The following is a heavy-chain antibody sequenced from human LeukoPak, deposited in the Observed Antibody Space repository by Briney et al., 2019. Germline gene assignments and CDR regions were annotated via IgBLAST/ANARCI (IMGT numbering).Heavy chain of an antibody. Sequence: GESLKISCKGSGYSFNTYWIAWVRQMPGKGLEWMGIIYPGDSNTRYSPSFQGQVTISADKSISTAYLQWSSLKASDTAKYYCGRHGSPTGDGIGHWGQGTLVTVSS. V-gene: IGHV5-51*01. D-gene: IGHD7-27*01. CDR1: GYSFNTYW. CDR3: GRHGSPTGDGIGH. CDR2: IYPGDSNT. J-gene: IGHJ4*02.